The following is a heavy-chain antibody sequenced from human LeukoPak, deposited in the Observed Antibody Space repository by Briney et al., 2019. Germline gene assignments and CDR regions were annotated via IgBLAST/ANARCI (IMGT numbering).Heavy chain of an antibody. V-gene: IGHV1-18*01. Sequence: GASVKVSCKASGYTFTSYGISWVRQAPGQGLEWMGWISAYNGNRSDAQKLQDRITMTTDTFTSTAYMELRSLRSDDTAVYYCARGPYGYYFDYWGQGTLVTVSS. D-gene: IGHD4-17*01. CDR3: ARGPYGYYFDY. J-gene: IGHJ4*02. CDR1: GYTFTSYG. CDR2: ISAYNGNR.